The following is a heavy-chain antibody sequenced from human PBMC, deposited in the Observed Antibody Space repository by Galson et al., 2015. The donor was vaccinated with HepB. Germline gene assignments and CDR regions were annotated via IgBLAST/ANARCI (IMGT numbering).Heavy chain of an antibody. CDR1: GFTVSSNY. CDR2: IYSGGST. V-gene: IGHV3-66*02. Sequence: SLRLSCAASGFTVSSNYMSWVRQAPGKGLEWVSVIYSGGSTYYADSVKGRFAISRDNSKNTLYLQMNSLRAEDTAVYYCAREDYYGSGSYYTRSAFDIWGQGTMVTVSS. J-gene: IGHJ3*02. CDR3: AREDYYGSGSYYTRSAFDI. D-gene: IGHD3-10*01.